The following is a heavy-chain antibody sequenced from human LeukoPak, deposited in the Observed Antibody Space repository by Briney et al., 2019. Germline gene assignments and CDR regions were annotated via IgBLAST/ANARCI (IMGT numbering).Heavy chain of an antibody. CDR1: GGTFSSYA. V-gene: IGHV1-69*06. CDR2: IIPIFGTA. D-gene: IGHD3-22*01. J-gene: IGHJ1*01. CDR3: QEYYYDSSGYPLGSQH. Sequence: ASVKVSCKASGGTFSSYAISWVRQAPGQGLEWMGGIIPIFGTANYAQKFQGRVTITADKSTSTAYMELSSLRSEDTAVYYCQEYYYDSSGYPLGSQHWGQGTLVTVSS.